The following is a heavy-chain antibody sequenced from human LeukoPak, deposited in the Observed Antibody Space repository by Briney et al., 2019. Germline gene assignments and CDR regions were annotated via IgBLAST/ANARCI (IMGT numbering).Heavy chain of an antibody. CDR1: GYTFTGYY. J-gene: IGHJ3*02. CDR2: INPNSGGT. V-gene: IGHV1-2*02. Sequence: ASVKLSCKASGYTFTGYYMYWGRQAPGQGLGWMGWINPNSGGTNYAQKFHGRVTMTRDTSISTAYMEPIRLRSDDTAVYSCARDLPTTPKLLWFGEARDDAFDIWGQGTMVTVSS. CDR3: ARDLPTTPKLLWFGEARDDAFDI. D-gene: IGHD3-10*01.